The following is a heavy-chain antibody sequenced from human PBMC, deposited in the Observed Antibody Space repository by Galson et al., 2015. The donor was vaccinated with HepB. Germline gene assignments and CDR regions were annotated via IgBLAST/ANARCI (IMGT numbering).Heavy chain of an antibody. CDR3: ARRASIAARPPPAYWYFDL. V-gene: IGHV5-10-1*01. Sequence: QSGAEVKKPGESLRISCKGSGYSFTSYWISWVRQTPGKGLEWMGRIDPSDSYTNYSPSFQGHVTISADKSISTAYLQWSSLKASDTAMYYCARRASIAARPPPAYWYFDLWGRGTLVTVSS. J-gene: IGHJ2*01. D-gene: IGHD6-6*01. CDR2: IDPSDSYT. CDR1: GYSFTSYW.